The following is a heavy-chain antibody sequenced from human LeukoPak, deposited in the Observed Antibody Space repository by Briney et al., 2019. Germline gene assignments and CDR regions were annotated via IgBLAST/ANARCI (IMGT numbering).Heavy chain of an antibody. J-gene: IGHJ6*03. CDR1: GSNFEKYG. CDR2: IRYDGSDK. D-gene: IGHD6-13*01. Sequence: GGSLRLSCEGSGSNFEKYGKHWVRQAPGKGLEWVAFIRYDGSDKYYADSVKGRFTISRDNSRNTLFLQMNGLRGEDTGVYYCASAGTIRARLAYSYMDVWGQGTTVIVSS. V-gene: IGHV3-30*02. CDR3: ASAGTIRARLAYSYMDV.